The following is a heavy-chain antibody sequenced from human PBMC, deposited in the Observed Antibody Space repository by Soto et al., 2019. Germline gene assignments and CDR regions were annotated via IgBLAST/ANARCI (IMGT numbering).Heavy chain of an antibody. J-gene: IGHJ4*02. CDR1: GGSFSGYY. CDR3: ARVFTMKRPPHFDY. CDR2: INHSGST. V-gene: IGHV4-34*01. Sequence: SETLSLTCAVYGGSFSGYYWSWIRQPPGKGLEWIGEINHSGSTNYNPSLKSRVTISVDTSKNQFSLKLSSVTAADTAVYYCARVFTMKRPPHFDYWGQGTLVTVSS. D-gene: IGHD3-22*01.